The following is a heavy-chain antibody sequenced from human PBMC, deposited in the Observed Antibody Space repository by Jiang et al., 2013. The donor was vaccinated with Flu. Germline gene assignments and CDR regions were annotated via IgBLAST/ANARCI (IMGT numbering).Heavy chain of an antibody. CDR1: GYTFTSYA. CDR2: INAGNGNT. D-gene: IGHD3-22*01. V-gene: IGHV1-3*01. CDR3: ARELVITTGIDY. J-gene: IGHJ4*02. Sequence: GYTFTSYAMHWVRQPRQRLEWMGWINAGNGNTKYSQKFQGRVTITRDTSASTAYMELSSLRSEDTAVYYCARELVITTGIDYWGQGTLVTVSS.